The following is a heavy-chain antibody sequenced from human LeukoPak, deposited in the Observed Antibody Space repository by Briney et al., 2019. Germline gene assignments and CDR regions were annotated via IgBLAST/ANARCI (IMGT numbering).Heavy chain of an antibody. Sequence: SGTLSLTCAVSGGSISSSNWWSWVRQPPGKGLEWIGEIYHSGSTNYNPSLKSRVTISVDKSKNRFSLKLSSVTAADTAVYYCAQGLPGIAAAGFDYWGQETLVTVSS. CDR2: IYHSGST. J-gene: IGHJ4*02. D-gene: IGHD6-13*01. V-gene: IGHV4-4*02. CDR3: AQGLPGIAAAGFDY. CDR1: GGSISSSNW.